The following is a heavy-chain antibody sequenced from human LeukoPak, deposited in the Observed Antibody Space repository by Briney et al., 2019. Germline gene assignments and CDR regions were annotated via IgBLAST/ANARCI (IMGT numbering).Heavy chain of an antibody. Sequence: GASVKVSCKASGYTFTSYDINWVRQATGQGLEWMGWMNPNSGNTGYAQKFQGRVTMTRNTSISTAYMELSSLRSEDTAVYYCARGPYPPLRSNYYYYYYMDVWGKGTTVTISS. CDR2: MNPNSGNT. CDR3: ARGPYPPLRSNYYYYYYMDV. V-gene: IGHV1-8*02. CDR1: GYTFTSYD. D-gene: IGHD5/OR15-5a*01. J-gene: IGHJ6*03.